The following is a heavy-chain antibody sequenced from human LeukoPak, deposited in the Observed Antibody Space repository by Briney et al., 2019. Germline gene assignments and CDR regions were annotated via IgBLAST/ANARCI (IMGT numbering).Heavy chain of an antibody. Sequence: ASVKVSCKASGYTFTSYGISWVRQAPGQGLEWMGWINPSSGGTNYAQKFQGRVTMTRDTSISTAYMELSRLRSDDTAVYYCARACRFYSSSWLIVDAFDIWGQGTMVTVSS. CDR3: ARACRFYSSSWLIVDAFDI. V-gene: IGHV1-2*02. J-gene: IGHJ3*02. CDR2: INPSSGGT. CDR1: GYTFTSYG. D-gene: IGHD6-13*01.